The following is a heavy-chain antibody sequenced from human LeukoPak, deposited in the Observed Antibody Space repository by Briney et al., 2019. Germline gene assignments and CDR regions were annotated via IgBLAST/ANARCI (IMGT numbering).Heavy chain of an antibody. CDR2: IFYSGNT. CDR1: GGSINSSSYY. Sequence: SETLSLTCTVSGGSINSSSYYWGWIPQPPGKGLEWIGSIFYSGNTYDNPSLKSRVTISVDTSKNQFSLKLNSVTAADTAVYYCARHRSKWLQSSFDYWGQGTLVTVSS. D-gene: IGHD5-24*01. J-gene: IGHJ4*02. CDR3: ARHRSKWLQSSFDY. V-gene: IGHV4-39*01.